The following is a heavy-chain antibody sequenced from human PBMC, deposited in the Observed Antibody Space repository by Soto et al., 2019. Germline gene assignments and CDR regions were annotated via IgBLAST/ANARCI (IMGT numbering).Heavy chain of an antibody. J-gene: IGHJ4*02. CDR2: ISWDGGST. CDR1: GFTFDDYT. V-gene: IGHV3-43*01. Sequence: EVQLVESGGVVVQPGGSLRLSCAASGFTFDDYTMPWVRQAPGKGLEWVSLISWDGGSTYYADSVKGRFTISRDNSKNSLYLQMNSLRTEDTALYYCAKDGNSGSYYLFDYWGQGTLVTVSS. CDR3: AKDGNSGSYYLFDY. D-gene: IGHD1-26*01.